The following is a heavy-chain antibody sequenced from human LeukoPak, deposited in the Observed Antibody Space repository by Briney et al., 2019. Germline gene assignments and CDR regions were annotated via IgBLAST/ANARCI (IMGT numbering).Heavy chain of an antibody. CDR1: GFTFSSYA. J-gene: IGHJ4*02. CDR2: IRYDGSNK. CDR3: ARGVGTYSSGWPEDY. D-gene: IGHD6-19*01. V-gene: IGHV3-30*02. Sequence: GGSLRLSCAASGFTFSSYAMHWVRQAPGKGLEWVAFIRYDGSNKYYADSVKGRFTISRDNSKNTLYLQMNSLRAEDTAVYYCARGVGTYSSGWPEDYWGQGTLVTVSS.